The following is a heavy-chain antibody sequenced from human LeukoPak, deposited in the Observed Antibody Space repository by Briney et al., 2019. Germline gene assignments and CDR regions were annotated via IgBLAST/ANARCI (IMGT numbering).Heavy chain of an antibody. CDR2: MYYSGST. D-gene: IGHD3-3*01. J-gene: IGHJ5*02. Sequence: SETLSLTCTVSGGSISSYYWSWIRQPPGKGLEWIGYMYYSGSTNYNPSLKSRVTISVDTSKNQFSLKLSSVTAADTAVYYCARGNYDFWSGPANWFDPWGQGTLVTVSS. V-gene: IGHV4-59*01. CDR1: GGSISSYY. CDR3: ARGNYDFWSGPANWFDP.